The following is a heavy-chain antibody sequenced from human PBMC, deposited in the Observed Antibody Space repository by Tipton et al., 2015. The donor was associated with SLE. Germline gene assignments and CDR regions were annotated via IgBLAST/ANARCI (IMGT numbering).Heavy chain of an antibody. CDR3: AKDITPYTIGRSNWFDS. CDR1: GFTFSGYW. CDR2: ISWNSGGI. J-gene: IGHJ5*01. D-gene: IGHD6-19*01. Sequence: SLRLSCAASGFTFSGYWMTWVRQAPGKGLEWVSGISWNSGGIGYADSVKGRFTIYRDNAKNSLFLQLNSLRADDTAFYYCAKDITPYTIGRSNWFDSWGQGTLVTVSS. V-gene: IGHV3-9*01.